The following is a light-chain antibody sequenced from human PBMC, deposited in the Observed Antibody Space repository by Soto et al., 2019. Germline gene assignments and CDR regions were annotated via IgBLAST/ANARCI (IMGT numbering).Light chain of an antibody. J-gene: IGLJ1*01. CDR1: SGHSSYA. CDR3: QTWGTGILV. V-gene: IGLV4-69*01. CDR2: LNSDGSH. Sequence: QPVLTQSPSASTSLGASFKLTCTLSSGHSSYAIAWHQQQPEKGPRYLMKLNSDGSHSKGDGIPDRFSGSSSGAERYLTISSLQSEDEADYYCQTWGTGILVFGTGTKLTVL.